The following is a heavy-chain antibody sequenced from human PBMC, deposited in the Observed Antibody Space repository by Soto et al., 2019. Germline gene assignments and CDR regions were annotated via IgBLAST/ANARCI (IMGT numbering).Heavy chain of an antibody. J-gene: IGHJ4*02. CDR2: INHSGST. CDR1: GGSFSGYY. CDR3: ACRSSDIVATPRPDY. V-gene: IGHV4-34*01. Sequence: QVQLQQWGAGLLKPSETLSLTCAVYGGSFSGYYWSWIRQPPGKGLEWIGEINHSGSTNYNPSLKRRFTISVDTSKHQFSLMLSSVTAADTAVYYCACRSSDIVATPRPDYWGQGTLVTVSS. D-gene: IGHD5-12*01.